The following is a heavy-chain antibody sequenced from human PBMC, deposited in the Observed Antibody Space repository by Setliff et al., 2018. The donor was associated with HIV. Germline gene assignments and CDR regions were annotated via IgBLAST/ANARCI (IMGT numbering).Heavy chain of an antibody. J-gene: IGHJ6*02. CDR2: ISPYNGNT. V-gene: IGHV1-18*01. CDR1: GYTFTGYA. D-gene: IGHD2-8*02. Sequence: ASVKVSCKASGYTFTGYALSWVRQAPGQGLEWMGWISPYNGNTYYAQKLQGRVTMTTDTSTNSAYMELRSLRSDDTAVYFCARGGGYWFYNYGIDVWGQGTTVTVSS. CDR3: ARGGGYWFYNYGIDV.